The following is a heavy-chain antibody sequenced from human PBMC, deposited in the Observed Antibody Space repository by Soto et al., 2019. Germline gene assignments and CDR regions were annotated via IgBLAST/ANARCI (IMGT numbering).Heavy chain of an antibody. J-gene: IGHJ4*02. CDR2: IKQDGSEK. CDR3: ARDQYYDFWSGYGN. CDR1: GFTFSSYW. Sequence: GGSLRLSCAASGFTFSSYWMSWVRQAPGKGLEWVANIKQDGSEKYYVDSVKGRFTISRDNAKNSLYLQMNSLRAEDTAVYYCARDQYYDFWSGYGNWGQGTLVTVSS. D-gene: IGHD3-3*01. V-gene: IGHV3-7*01.